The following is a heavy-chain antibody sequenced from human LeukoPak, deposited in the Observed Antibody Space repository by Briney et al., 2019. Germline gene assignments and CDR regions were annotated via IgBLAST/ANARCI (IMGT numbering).Heavy chain of an antibody. CDR1: GFSFSSYG. CDR2: ISYDGTGK. D-gene: IGHD3-10*01. Sequence: GGSLRLSCTASGFSFSSYGMHWVRQAPGKGLEWVAVISYDGTGKYYADSVKGRFTISRDNSNNTLFLQVNSLRAEDTAVYYCARVIGSGLYYYYMDVWAKGPRSSSP. CDR3: ARVIGSGLYYYYMDV. V-gene: IGHV3-30*03. J-gene: IGHJ6*03.